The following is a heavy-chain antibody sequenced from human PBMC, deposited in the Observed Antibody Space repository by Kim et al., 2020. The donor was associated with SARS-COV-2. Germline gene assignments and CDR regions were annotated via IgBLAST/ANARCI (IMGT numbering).Heavy chain of an antibody. Sequence: ASVKVSCKASGYTFTTYGISWVRQAPGQGLEWMGWISAYNGNTDYARKLQDRVTMTTDTSTTTVYMELRSLRSDDTAVYYCARHRVYSGSGGFDYWGQGTLVTVSS. J-gene: IGHJ4*02. D-gene: IGHD3-10*01. V-gene: IGHV1-18*01. CDR1: GYTFTTYG. CDR3: ARHRVYSGSGGFDY. CDR2: ISAYNGNT.